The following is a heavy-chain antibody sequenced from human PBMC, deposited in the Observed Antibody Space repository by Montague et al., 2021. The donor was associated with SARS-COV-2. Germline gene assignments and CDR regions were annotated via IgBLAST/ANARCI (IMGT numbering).Heavy chain of an antibody. CDR3: ARGGLGHSGFDY. V-gene: IGHV4-4*02. J-gene: IGHJ4*02. Sequence: SETLSLTCVVSDVSLSTSTWWSWVRQSPGKGLEWVGEIYLSGFTQYNPSVKSRVSISLDDSRSQFSLRLTSVTAADTAVYFCARGGLGHSGFDYWGQGTLVTVSS. CDR2: IYLSGFT. D-gene: IGHD5-12*01. CDR1: DVSLSTSTW.